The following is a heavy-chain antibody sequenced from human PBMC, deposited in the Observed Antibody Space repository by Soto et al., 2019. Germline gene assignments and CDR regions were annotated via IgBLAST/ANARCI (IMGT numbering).Heavy chain of an antibody. J-gene: IGHJ4*02. V-gene: IGHV4-34*01. Sequence: QVQLQQWGAGLLKPSETLSLTCAVYGGSFSGYYWTWIRQPPGTGLEWIGEINHSGSTNYNPSLKSRGTISVDTSKDQFSLKLTSVTAADPAVYYCARDKLPGLFDYWGQGTLVTVSS. CDR3: ARDKLPGLFDY. CDR1: GGSFSGYY. CDR2: INHSGST.